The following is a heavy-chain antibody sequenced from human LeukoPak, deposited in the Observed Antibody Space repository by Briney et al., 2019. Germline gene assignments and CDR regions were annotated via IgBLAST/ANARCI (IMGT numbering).Heavy chain of an antibody. V-gene: IGHV3-21*01. J-gene: IGHJ4*02. CDR2: TGLSSSYI. Sequence: PGGSLRLSCAASGFSLSIYDMVWVRQAPGKGLEWIASTGLSSSYIGYADSVKGRFTISRDNSANTVYLQMSSLRAEDTAIYYCARDRTYSSTTGVWNSFDLWGQGTLVTVSS. CDR3: ARDRTYSSTTGVWNSFDL. CDR1: GFSLSIYD. D-gene: IGHD6-13*01.